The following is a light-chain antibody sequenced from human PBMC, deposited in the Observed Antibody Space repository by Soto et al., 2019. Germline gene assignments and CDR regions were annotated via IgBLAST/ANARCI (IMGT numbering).Light chain of an antibody. V-gene: IGKV3-15*01. CDR3: QKYTTWLPWT. CDR2: AAS. CDR1: QSVSDR. J-gene: IGKJ1*01. Sequence: EIVLTQTPWAECWSREESATLSCRASQSVSDRVVWYQQKSGQAPSLLIYAASTRAAGVPARFSGSASGAEFTLTISSLQTADFAVYYCQKYTTWLPWTIAQGTKVDIK.